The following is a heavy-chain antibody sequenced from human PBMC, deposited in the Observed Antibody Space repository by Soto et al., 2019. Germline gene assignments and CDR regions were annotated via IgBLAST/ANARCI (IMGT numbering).Heavy chain of an antibody. CDR1: GDSVSSNSAA. Sequence: SQTLSLTCAISGDSVSSNSAAWSWIRQSPSRGLEWLGRTYYRSKWFHDYAVPVKSRISINPDTSKNQFSLQLNSVTPEDTAVYYCAREPDDSGYATWGQGTRVTVSS. V-gene: IGHV6-1*01. CDR3: AREPDDSGYAT. J-gene: IGHJ4*02. CDR2: TYYRSKWFH. D-gene: IGHD3-22*01.